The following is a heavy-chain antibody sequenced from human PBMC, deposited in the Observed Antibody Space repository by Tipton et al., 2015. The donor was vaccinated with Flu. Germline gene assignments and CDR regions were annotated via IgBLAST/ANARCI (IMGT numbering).Heavy chain of an antibody. CDR1: GFSVSTYY. V-gene: IGHV3-53*01. CDR2: TYSGGAT. Sequence: GSLRLSCAASGFSVSTYYMNWVRQAPGKGLEWVSITYSGGATYYADSVQGRFTVSTDTSKNTLYLQMNSLRGEDSAVYYCARDYGGNWFDSWGQGTLVTVSS. J-gene: IGHJ5*01. D-gene: IGHD3-16*01. CDR3: ARDYGGNWFDS.